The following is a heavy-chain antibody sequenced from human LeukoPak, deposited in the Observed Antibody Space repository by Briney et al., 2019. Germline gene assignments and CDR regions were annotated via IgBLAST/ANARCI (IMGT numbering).Heavy chain of an antibody. CDR2: TRNKANSYTT. CDR3: ARVGTVVTDY. CDR1: GFTFSDHY. Sequence: QPGGSLRLSCAASGFTFSDHYMDWVRQAPGKGLEWVGRTRNKANSYTTEYAASVKGRFTISRDDLKNSLYLQMNSLKTEDTAVYYCARVGTVVTDYWGQGTLVTASA. V-gene: IGHV3-72*01. J-gene: IGHJ4*02. D-gene: IGHD4-23*01.